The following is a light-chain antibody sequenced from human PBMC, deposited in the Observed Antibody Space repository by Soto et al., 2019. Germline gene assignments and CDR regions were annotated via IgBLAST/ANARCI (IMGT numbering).Light chain of an antibody. CDR1: QSMSSY. J-gene: IGKJ1*01. CDR2: AAS. CDR3: KQSYSTLWT. V-gene: IGKV1-39*01. Sequence: DIQMTQSPSSLSASVGDRVTITCRASQSMSSYLNWYQQKPGKAPKLLIYAASSLQSGVPSRFSGSGSGTDFTLTISSLQPEDFATYYCKQSYSTLWTFGQGTKVEI.